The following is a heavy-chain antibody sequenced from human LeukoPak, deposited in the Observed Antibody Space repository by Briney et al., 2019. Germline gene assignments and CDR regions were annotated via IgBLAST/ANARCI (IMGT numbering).Heavy chain of an antibody. Sequence: SVKVSCKASGGTFSNYGISWVRQAPGQGLEWMGGIIPIFGTANYAQKFQGRVTLTGDKSTSTAYMQLSSLRSADTSVYYCARRYCPNGVCYHDRGAFDIWGQGTMVTVSS. D-gene: IGHD2-8*01. J-gene: IGHJ3*02. CDR1: GGTFSNYG. V-gene: IGHV1-69*06. CDR2: IIPIFGTA. CDR3: ARRYCPNGVCYHDRGAFDI.